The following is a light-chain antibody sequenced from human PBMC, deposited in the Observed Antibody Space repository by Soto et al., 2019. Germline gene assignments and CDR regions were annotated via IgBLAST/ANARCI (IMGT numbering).Light chain of an antibody. V-gene: IGKV1-39*01. CDR2: GAS. Sequence: QMTQSPSSLSASVGARVTITRRASQNIRTSLNWYQQKPGKAPSLLIYGASTLQSGVPSRFSGSASATDFTLTISSLQPEDFATYYCQQSYTTPRTFGQGTKVEIK. J-gene: IGKJ1*01. CDR3: QQSYTTPRT. CDR1: QNIRTS.